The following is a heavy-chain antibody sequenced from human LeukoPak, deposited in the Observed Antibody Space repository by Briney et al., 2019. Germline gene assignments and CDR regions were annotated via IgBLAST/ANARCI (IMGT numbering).Heavy chain of an antibody. CDR1: GGSISSSKYY. Sequence: SETLSLTCTVSGGSISSSKYYWGWIRQPPGKGLEWIGSMYYSGSTYYNPSLKSRVTISVDTSKNQFSLKLSSVTAADTAVYYCARDDYGGNVSFDFWGQGTLVTVSS. D-gene: IGHD4-23*01. CDR2: MYYSGST. J-gene: IGHJ4*02. V-gene: IGHV4-39*02. CDR3: ARDDYGGNVSFDF.